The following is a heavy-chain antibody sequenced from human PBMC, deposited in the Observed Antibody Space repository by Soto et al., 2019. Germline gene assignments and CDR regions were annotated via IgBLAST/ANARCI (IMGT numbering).Heavy chain of an antibody. D-gene: IGHD3-16*02. V-gene: IGHV1-69*01. CDR2: IFPKFGTT. J-gene: IGHJ6*02. Sequence: QVELVQSGAEVKKPGSSVKVSCKASGDTDTNYVISWVRQAPGQGLEWMGGIFPKFGTTYSAQKLQDRLTITADESTSTDYMQLSSLRLDDTAVYYCEAKMTFGKLSVVWGQGTTVTVSS. CDR3: EAKMTFGKLSVV. CDR1: GDTDTNYV.